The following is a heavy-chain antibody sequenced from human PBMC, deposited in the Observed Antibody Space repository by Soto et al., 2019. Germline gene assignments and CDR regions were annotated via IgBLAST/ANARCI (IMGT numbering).Heavy chain of an antibody. D-gene: IGHD5-18*01. CDR2: IYHTGTT. V-gene: IGHV4-4*02. CDR3: VRGGDGYDPFDY. Sequence: SETRSLTCDVSGGSISTRSNWWNWVRQPPGKGLEWIGQIYHTGTTNYNPSLKSRVTISVDKSKNQFSLKLSSVTAADTAVYHCVRGGDGYDPFDYWGQGALVTVSS. CDR1: GGSISTRSNW. J-gene: IGHJ4*02.